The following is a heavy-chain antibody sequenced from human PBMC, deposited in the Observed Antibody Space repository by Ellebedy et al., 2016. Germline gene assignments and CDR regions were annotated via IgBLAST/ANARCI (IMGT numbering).Heavy chain of an antibody. J-gene: IGHJ6*02. V-gene: IGHV4-61*01. D-gene: IGHD3-16*01. CDR3: ARDPRLGGMDV. CDR1: GGSVSSGSYY. CDR2: IYYSGST. Sequence: SETLSLXXTVSGGSVSSGSYYWSWIRQPPGKGLEWIGYIYYSGSTNYNPSLKSRVTISVDTSKNQFSLKLNSVTAADTAVYYCARDPRLGGMDVWGQGTTVTVSS.